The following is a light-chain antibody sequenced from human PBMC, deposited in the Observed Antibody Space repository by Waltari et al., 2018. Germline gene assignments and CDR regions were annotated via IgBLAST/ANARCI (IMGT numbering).Light chain of an antibody. J-gene: IGLJ3*02. V-gene: IGLV8-61*01. CDR1: SASVPTPYY. CDR3: VLYMGSASWV. Sequence: QTVVTQAPSFSVSPGGTVTLTCGLTSASVPTPYYHSWYKQTPGQAPRTLIDNTNTRSSGVPDRFSGSILGNKAALTITGAQAEDESDYYCVLYMGSASWVFGGGTQLTVL. CDR2: NTN.